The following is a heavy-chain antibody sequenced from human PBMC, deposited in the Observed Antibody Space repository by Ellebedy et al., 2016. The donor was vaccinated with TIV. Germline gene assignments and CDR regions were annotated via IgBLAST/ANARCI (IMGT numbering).Heavy chain of an antibody. Sequence: GESLKISCAASGFTFSNCGMEWVRQAPGKGLEWVSSISGNTKYIYYADSVKGRFTISRDNARNSLYLEMKSLRAEDTGVYYCARPGGQSSDRKGSWGQGTMVTVSS. CDR2: ISGNTKYI. CDR3: ARPGGQSSDRKGS. V-gene: IGHV3-21*03. J-gene: IGHJ5*02. CDR1: GFTFSNCG. D-gene: IGHD6-25*01.